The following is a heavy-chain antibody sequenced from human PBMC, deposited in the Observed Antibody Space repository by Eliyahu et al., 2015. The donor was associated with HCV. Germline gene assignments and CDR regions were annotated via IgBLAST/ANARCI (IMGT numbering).Heavy chain of an antibody. CDR3: ARLTYGDYRSFDP. V-gene: IGHV1-46*04. J-gene: IGHJ5*02. D-gene: IGHD4-17*01. CDR2: INPGSGRT. Sequence: QAQLVQSGAEVRKPGASVKVSCKASGYTFTTNYIHWVRQAPGQGPEWMGIINPGSGRTTYAQNLKDRVTLTRDTSTSTVYMEVTSLGSEDTAVYYCARLTYGDYRSFDPWGQGTLVTVSS. CDR1: GYTFTTNY.